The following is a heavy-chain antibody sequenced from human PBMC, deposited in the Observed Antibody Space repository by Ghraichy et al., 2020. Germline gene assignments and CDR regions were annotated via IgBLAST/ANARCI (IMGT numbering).Heavy chain of an antibody. Sequence: SETLSLTCTVSGGSISSSSYYWGWIRQPPGKGLEWIGSIYYSGSTYYNPSLKSRVTISVDTSKNQFSLKLSSVTAADTAVYYCARRGGVAARPLGFDPWGQGTLVTVSS. CDR2: IYYSGST. V-gene: IGHV4-39*01. CDR3: ARRGGVAARPLGFDP. D-gene: IGHD6-6*01. J-gene: IGHJ5*02. CDR1: GGSISSSSYY.